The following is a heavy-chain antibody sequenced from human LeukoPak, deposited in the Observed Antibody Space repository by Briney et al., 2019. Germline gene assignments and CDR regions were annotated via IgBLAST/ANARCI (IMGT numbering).Heavy chain of an antibody. CDR3: VIGAGPGTPFD. Sequence: PGGSLRLSCAASGFTFSLSWMHWVHQAPGKGLEWVSSINYDARSRTYADSVKGRVTISRDNAENTLFLQMNSLRVEDSAIYSCVIGAGPGTPFDWGQGILVTVSS. V-gene: IGHV3-74*01. CDR2: INYDARSR. D-gene: IGHD5-12*01. J-gene: IGHJ1*01. CDR1: GFTFSLSW.